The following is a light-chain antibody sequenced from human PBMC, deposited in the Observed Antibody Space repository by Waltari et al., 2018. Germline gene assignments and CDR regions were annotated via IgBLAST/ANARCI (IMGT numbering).Light chain of an antibody. CDR3: QHYHSFPLT. CDR2: GAT. V-gene: IGKV1-16*01. Sequence: DIQMTQSPSSVSASVGDRVTITCRASQGIGDYLAWFQQTPGKPPKALIYGATSLPSGVPSRFSGSVSGKDFTLTISSLQPEDFATYYCQHYHSFPLTFGGGTKVEIK. J-gene: IGKJ4*01. CDR1: QGIGDY.